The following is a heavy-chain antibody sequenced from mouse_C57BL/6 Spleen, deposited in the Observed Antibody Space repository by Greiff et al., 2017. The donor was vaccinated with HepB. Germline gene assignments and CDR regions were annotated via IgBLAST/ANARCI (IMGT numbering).Heavy chain of an antibody. Sequence: QVQLQQSGAELVKPGASVKLSCKASGYTFTEYTTHWVKQRSGQGLEWIGWFYPGSGSIKYNEKFKDKATLTADKSSSTVYMELSRLTSEDSAVYFCARHEEDDGYYVGAMDYWGQGTSVTVSS. J-gene: IGHJ4*01. CDR2: FYPGSGSI. CDR1: GYTFTEYT. V-gene: IGHV1-62-2*01. CDR3: ARHEEDDGYYVGAMDY. D-gene: IGHD2-3*01.